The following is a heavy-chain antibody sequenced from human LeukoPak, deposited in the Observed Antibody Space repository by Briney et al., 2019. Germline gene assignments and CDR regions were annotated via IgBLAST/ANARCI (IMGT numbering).Heavy chain of an antibody. CDR2: IHHSGST. Sequence: SETLSLTCAVYGGSFSGYYWSWIRQPPGKGLEWIGEIHHSGSTNYNPSLKSRVTISVDPSKNQCSLKLSSVTAADTAVYYCARIWPDYWGQGTLVTVSS. D-gene: IGHD3-10*01. CDR1: GGSFSGYY. CDR3: ARIWPDY. V-gene: IGHV4-34*01. J-gene: IGHJ4*02.